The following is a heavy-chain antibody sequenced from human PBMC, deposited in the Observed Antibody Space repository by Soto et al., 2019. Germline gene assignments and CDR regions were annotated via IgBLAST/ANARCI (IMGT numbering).Heavy chain of an antibody. CDR2: INPSGGST. D-gene: IGHD3-22*01. Sequence: ASVKVSCKASGYTFTSHDMHWVVQPPEEGLEWIGIINPSGGSTSYAQKFQGRVTMTRDTSTSTVYMELSSLRSEDTAVYYCARDWNSDYYDSSGYPLWGQGTLVTVSS. V-gene: IGHV1-46*01. CDR3: ARDWNSDYYDSSGYPL. J-gene: IGHJ4*02. CDR1: GYTFTSHD.